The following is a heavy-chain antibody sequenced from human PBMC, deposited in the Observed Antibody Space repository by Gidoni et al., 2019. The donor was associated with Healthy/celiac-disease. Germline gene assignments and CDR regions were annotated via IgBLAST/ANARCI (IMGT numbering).Heavy chain of an antibody. CDR2: IIPILGIA. J-gene: IGHJ5*02. CDR1: GGTFSSYT. V-gene: IGHV1-69*02. Sequence: QVQLVQSGAEVKKPGSSVKVSCKASGGTFSSYTISWVRQATGQGLEWRGRIIPILGIANYEQKFKGRVKITADKSTSTAYRELSSLRSEDTAVYYCASEGFGESPGFDPWGQGTLVTVSS. D-gene: IGHD3-10*01. CDR3: ASEGFGESPGFDP.